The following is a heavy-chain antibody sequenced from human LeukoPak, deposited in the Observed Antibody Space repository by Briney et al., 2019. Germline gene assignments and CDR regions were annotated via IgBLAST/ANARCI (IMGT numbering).Heavy chain of an antibody. J-gene: IGHJ6*03. CDR1: GFTFSSHA. V-gene: IGHV3-30*01. Sequence: GRSLRLFCAASGFTFSSHAMHWVRQAPGKGLEWVAIIAYDGSNQYYADSVKGRLTISRDNSKNTLFLQMNRLRADDTAVYCCARGGSGSYYYYFYYMDAWGKGTTVTVSS. CDR2: IAYDGSNQ. CDR3: ARGGSGSYYYYFYYMDA. D-gene: IGHD3-10*01.